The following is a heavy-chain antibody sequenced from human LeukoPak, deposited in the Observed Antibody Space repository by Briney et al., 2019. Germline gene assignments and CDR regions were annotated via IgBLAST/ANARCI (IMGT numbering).Heavy chain of an antibody. CDR3: ARDQGYSSSWYSYYYGMDV. J-gene: IGHJ6*02. D-gene: IGHD6-13*01. Sequence: SETLSLTCTVSGGSISSYYWSWIRQPPGKGLEWIGYIYYSGSTNYNPSLKSRVTISVDTSKNQFSLKLSSVTAADTAVYYCARDQGYSSSWYSYYYGMDVWAKGPRSPSP. V-gene: IGHV4-59*01. CDR1: GGSISSYY. CDR2: IYYSGST.